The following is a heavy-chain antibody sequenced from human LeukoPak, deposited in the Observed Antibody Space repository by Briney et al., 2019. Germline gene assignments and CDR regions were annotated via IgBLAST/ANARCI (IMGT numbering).Heavy chain of an antibody. V-gene: IGHV4-61*02. D-gene: IGHD6-6*01. Sequence: PSETLTLTCTVSGGSISSGSYYWSWIRQPAGKGLEWIGRIYTSGRTNYNPSLKSRVTISVDTSKNQFSLKLSSVTAADTAVYYCATYPYSSSSEEDYWCRGTVVTVSS. CDR3: ATYPYSSSSEEDY. CDR1: GGSISSGSYY. CDR2: IYTSGRT. J-gene: IGHJ4*02.